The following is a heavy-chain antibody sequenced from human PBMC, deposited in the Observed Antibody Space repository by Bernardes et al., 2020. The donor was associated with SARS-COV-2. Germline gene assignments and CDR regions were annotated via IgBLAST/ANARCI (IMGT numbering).Heavy chain of an antibody. J-gene: IGHJ6*02. CDR2: ISYDGSNK. V-gene: IGHV3-30-3*01. CDR1: GFTFSSYA. D-gene: IGHD1-26*01. Sequence: GGSLRLSCAASGFTFSSYAMHWVRQAPGKGLEWVAVISYDGSNKYYADSVKGRFTISRDNSKNTLYLQMNSLRAEDTAVYYCARELLNPYGMDVWGQGTTVTVSS. CDR3: ARELLNPYGMDV.